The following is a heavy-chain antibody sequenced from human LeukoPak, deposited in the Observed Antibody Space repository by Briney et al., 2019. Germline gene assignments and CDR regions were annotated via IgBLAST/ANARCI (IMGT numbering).Heavy chain of an antibody. V-gene: IGHV3-23*01. CDR3: AKDGRYYDSSGLPPHDY. Sequence: GGSLRLSCAASGFTFSSYAMSWVRQAPGKGMEWVSAISVSGGSTYYADSVKGRFTISRDNSKNTLYLQMNSLRAEDTAVYYCAKDGRYYDSSGLPPHDYWGQGTLVTVSS. CDR2: ISVSGGST. J-gene: IGHJ4*02. D-gene: IGHD3-22*01. CDR1: GFTFSSYA.